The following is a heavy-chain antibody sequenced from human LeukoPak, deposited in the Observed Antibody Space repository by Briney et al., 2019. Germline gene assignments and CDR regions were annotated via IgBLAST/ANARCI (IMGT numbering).Heavy chain of an antibody. CDR3: ARGGEDYDFWSGYYEGIWFDP. V-gene: IGHV4-30-2*01. J-gene: IGHJ5*02. CDR1: GGSISSGGYY. D-gene: IGHD3-3*01. CDR2: IYHSGST. Sequence: SETLSLTCTVSGGSISSGGYYWSWIRQPPGKGLEWIGYIYHSGSTYYNPSLKSRVTISVDRSKNQFSLKLSSVTAADTAVYYCARGGEDYDFWSGYYEGIWFDPWGQGTLVTVSS.